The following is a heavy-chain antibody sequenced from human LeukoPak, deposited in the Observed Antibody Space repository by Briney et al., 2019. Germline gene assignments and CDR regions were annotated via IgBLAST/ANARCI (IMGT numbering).Heavy chain of an antibody. J-gene: IGHJ4*02. D-gene: IGHD3-22*01. CDR3: TRDVPRSSGYPDN. V-gene: IGHV4-30-2*01. CDR1: GGSISSGGYY. CDR2: IYHSGST. Sequence: SGTLSLTCAVSGGSISSGGYYWSWIRQPPGKGLEWIGYIYHSGSTYYNPSLKSRVTISVDRSKNQFSLKLSSVTAADTAVYYCTRDVPRSSGYPDNWGQGTLVTVSS.